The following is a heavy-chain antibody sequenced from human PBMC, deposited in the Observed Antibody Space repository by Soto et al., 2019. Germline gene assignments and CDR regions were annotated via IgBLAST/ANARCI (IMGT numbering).Heavy chain of an antibody. J-gene: IGHJ2*01. D-gene: IGHD3-16*01. Sequence: EVQLVESGGGLVQPGGSLRLSCAASGFTFSSYWMSWVRHAPGKGLEWVANIKQDGSEKYYVDSVKGRFTISRDNAKNSLYLQMNSLRAEDTAVYYCAGGGLRPVGWYFDLWGRGTLVTVSS. CDR3: AGGGLRPVGWYFDL. CDR1: GFTFSSYW. V-gene: IGHV3-7*01. CDR2: IKQDGSEK.